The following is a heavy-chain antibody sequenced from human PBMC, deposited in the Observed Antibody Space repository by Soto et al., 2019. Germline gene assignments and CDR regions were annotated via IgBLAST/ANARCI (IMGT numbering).Heavy chain of an antibody. Sequence: SETLSLTCTVSGGSISSSSYYWGWIRQPPGKGLEWIGSIYYSGSTYYNPSLKSRVTISVDTSKNQFSLKLSSVTAADTAVYYCARRIEQLADYWGQGTLVTVSS. D-gene: IGHD6-13*01. V-gene: IGHV4-39*01. J-gene: IGHJ4*02. CDR3: ARRIEQLADY. CDR1: GGSISSSSYY. CDR2: IYYSGST.